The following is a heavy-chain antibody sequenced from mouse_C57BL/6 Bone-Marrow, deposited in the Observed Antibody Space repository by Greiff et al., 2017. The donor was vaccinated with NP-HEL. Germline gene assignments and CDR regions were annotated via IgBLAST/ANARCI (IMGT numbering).Heavy chain of an antibody. V-gene: IGHV5-6*01. CDR1: GFTFSSYG. CDR2: ISSGGSYT. CDR3: ARRGTTVVALYYGYPYYFDY. J-gene: IGHJ2*01. D-gene: IGHD1-1*01. Sequence: DVQLVESGGDLVKPGGSLKLSCAASGFTFSSYGMSWVRQTPDKRLEWVATISSGGSYTYYPDSVKGRFTISRDNAKNTLYLQMSSLKSEDTAMYYCARRGTTVVALYYGYPYYFDYWGQGTTLTVSS.